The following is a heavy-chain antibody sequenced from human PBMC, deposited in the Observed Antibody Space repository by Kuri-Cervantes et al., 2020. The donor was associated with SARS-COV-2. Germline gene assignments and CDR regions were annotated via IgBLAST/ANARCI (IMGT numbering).Heavy chain of an antibody. Sequence: GESLKISCAASGFTFDDYGMSWVRQAPGKGLEWVSGINWNGGSTGYADSVKGRFTISRDNAKNSLYLQMNSLRAEDTAVYYCARARTTSYYDFWSGYYFHYYYGMDVWGQGTTVTVSS. D-gene: IGHD3-3*01. V-gene: IGHV3-20*04. CDR1: GFTFDDYG. CDR3: ARARTTSYYDFWSGYYFHYYYGMDV. CDR2: INWNGGST. J-gene: IGHJ6*02.